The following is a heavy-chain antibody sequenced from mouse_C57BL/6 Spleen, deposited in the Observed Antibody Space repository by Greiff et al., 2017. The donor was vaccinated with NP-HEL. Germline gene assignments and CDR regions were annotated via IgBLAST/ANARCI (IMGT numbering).Heavy chain of an antibody. J-gene: IGHJ4*01. CDR1: GYAFSSSW. CDR3: AGDYGYDYAMDY. CDR2: IYPGDGDT. V-gene: IGHV1-82*01. D-gene: IGHD2-2*01. Sequence: VQLQQSGPELVKPGASVKISCKASGYAFSSSWMNWVKQRPGKGLEWIGRIYPGDGDTNYNGKFKGKATLTADKSSSTAYMQLSSLTSEDSAVYFGAGDYGYDYAMDYWGQGTSVTVSS.